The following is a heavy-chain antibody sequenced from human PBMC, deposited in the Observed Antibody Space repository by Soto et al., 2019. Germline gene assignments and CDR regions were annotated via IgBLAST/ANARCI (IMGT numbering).Heavy chain of an antibody. V-gene: IGHV1-69*13. CDR3: ASSLLGYCSGGSCYFDY. CDR2: IIPIFGTA. Sequence: SVKVSCKASGGAFSSYAISWVRQAPGQGLEWMGGIIPIFGTANYAQKFQGRVTITADESTSTAYMELSSLRSEDTAVYYCASSLLGYCSGGSCYFDYWGQGTLVTVSS. D-gene: IGHD2-15*01. J-gene: IGHJ4*02. CDR1: GGAFSSYA.